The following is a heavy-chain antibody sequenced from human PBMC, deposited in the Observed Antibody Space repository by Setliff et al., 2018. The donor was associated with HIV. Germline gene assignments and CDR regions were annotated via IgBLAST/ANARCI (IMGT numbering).Heavy chain of an antibody. CDR1: GFTFSSYW. Sequence: GGSLRLSCAASGFTFSSYWMYWVRQAPGKGLVWVSRINSDGSSTSYADSVKGRFTISRDNAKNTVYLQLTSLRAEDTAVYYCARGPQYNFWGGYLGLWGQGTLVTVSS. CDR2: INSDGSST. V-gene: IGHV3-74*01. CDR3: ARGPQYNFWGGYLGL. D-gene: IGHD3-3*01. J-gene: IGHJ4*02.